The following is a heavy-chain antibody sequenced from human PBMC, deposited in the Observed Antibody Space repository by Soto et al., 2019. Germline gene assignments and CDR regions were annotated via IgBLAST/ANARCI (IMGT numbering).Heavy chain of an antibody. CDR2: ISAYNGNT. J-gene: IGHJ4*02. CDR1: GYTFTSYG. Sequence: ASVKVSCKASGYTFTSYGISWVRQAPGQGLEWMGWISAYNGNTNYAQKLQGRVTMTTDTSTSTAYMELRSLRSDDTAAYYCARDTAWSIAAAGTRFVDYWGQGTLVTVSS. V-gene: IGHV1-18*01. CDR3: ARDTAWSIAAAGTRFVDY. D-gene: IGHD6-13*01.